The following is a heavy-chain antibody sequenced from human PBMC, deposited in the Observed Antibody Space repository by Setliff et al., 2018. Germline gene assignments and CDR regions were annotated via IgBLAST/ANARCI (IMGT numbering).Heavy chain of an antibody. V-gene: IGHV7-4-1*02. CDR3: ARASRFGTIKYRGDYYMDV. D-gene: IGHD3-10*01. CDR2: INTNTGNP. J-gene: IGHJ6*03. Sequence: ASVKVSCKASGYTFRSYGINWVRQAPGQGLEWMGWINTNTGNPTYAQGFTGRFAFSLDTSVSTAYLQISSLKAEDTALYYCARASRFGTIKYRGDYYMDVWGKGTTVTVSS. CDR1: GYTFRSYG.